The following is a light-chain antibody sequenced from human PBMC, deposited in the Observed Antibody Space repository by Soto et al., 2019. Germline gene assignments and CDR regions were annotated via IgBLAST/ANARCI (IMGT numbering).Light chain of an antibody. Sequence: EILLTQSPATLSLSPGERATLSCRASQSVSSHLAWYQQKPGQAPRLLIYDAASRANGIPARFSGSGSGTDFNLTIRSLQPEAFAVYCCQQRSNWPLTFGQGTRLEIK. V-gene: IGKV3-11*01. CDR2: DAA. J-gene: IGKJ5*01. CDR3: QQRSNWPLT. CDR1: QSVSSH.